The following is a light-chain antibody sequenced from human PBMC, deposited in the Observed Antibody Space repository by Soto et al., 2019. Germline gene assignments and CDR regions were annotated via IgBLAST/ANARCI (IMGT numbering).Light chain of an antibody. CDR2: GAS. V-gene: IGKV3D-15*01. J-gene: IGKJ1*01. Sequence: EIVLTPSPATLSLSPWERATLSCRASQSVSSYLAWYQQKPGQAPRLLIYGASSRATGIPDRFSGSGSGTEFTLTISSLQSEDFAVYYCQQYNNWQGTFGQGTKVDIK. CDR1: QSVSSY. CDR3: QQYNNWQGT.